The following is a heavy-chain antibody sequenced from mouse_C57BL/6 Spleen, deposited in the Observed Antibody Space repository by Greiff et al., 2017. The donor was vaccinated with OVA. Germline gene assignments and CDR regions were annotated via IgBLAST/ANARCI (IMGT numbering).Heavy chain of an antibody. D-gene: IGHD1-1*01. J-gene: IGHJ1*03. Sequence: VQLVESGGGLVQPGGSLSLSCAASGFTFTDYYMSWVRPPPGKALEWLGFIRNKANGYTTEYSASVKGRFTISRDNSQSILYLQRNALRAEDSATDYCARGGTTVVAHWYVDVWGTGTTVTVSS. V-gene: IGHV7-3*01. CDR2: IRNKANGYTT. CDR3: ARGGTTVVAHWYVDV. CDR1: GFTFTDYY.